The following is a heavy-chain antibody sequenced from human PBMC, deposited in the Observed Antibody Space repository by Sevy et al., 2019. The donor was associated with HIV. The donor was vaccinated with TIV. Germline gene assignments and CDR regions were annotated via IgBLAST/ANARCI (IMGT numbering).Heavy chain of an antibody. V-gene: IGHV3-66*01. CDR3: ATDERGVDY. CDR1: GFTVSGNY. CDR2: IDSGGST. D-gene: IGHD3-16*01. J-gene: IGHJ4*02. Sequence: GGSLRLSCAASGFTVSGNYMSWVRQAPGKGLEWVALIDSGGSTYYADSVKGRFTISRDNSKNTLSLQMNSLRAADTAVYYCATDERGVDYWGQGTPVTVSS.